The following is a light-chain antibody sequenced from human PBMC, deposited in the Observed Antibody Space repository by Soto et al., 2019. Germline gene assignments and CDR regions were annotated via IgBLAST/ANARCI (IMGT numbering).Light chain of an antibody. J-gene: IGKJ5*01. V-gene: IGKV2D-30*01. CDR1: QSLVKTDGITY. CDR3: QHSHNLPIT. CDR2: DAS. Sequence: DVVMSQSRLSLPVTLGQPASISGGCSQSLVKTDGITYLNWFHQRPGQSPRRLIYDASILERGVPSRFSGSGSGTRFSFTISSLQPEDVATYFCQHSHNLPITFGQGTRLEIK.